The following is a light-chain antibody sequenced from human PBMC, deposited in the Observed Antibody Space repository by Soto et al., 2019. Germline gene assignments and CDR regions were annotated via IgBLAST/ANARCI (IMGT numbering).Light chain of an antibody. Sequence: DIQMTQSPSTLSASVGDRVTITCRASQSISSWLAWYQQKPGKAPKLLIYDASSLESGVPSRFSGSGSGTEITRTISSLQPDDFATYYCQQYNSYSWTFGQGTKVDIK. CDR1: QSISSW. CDR3: QQYNSYSWT. V-gene: IGKV1-5*01. J-gene: IGKJ1*01. CDR2: DAS.